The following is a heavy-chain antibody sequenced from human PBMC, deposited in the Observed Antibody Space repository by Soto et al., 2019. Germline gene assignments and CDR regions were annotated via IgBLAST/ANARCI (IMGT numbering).Heavy chain of an antibody. D-gene: IGHD3-10*01. V-gene: IGHV4-39*01. J-gene: IGHJ4*02. CDR2: IYHGGST. CDR3: ARQRRVTMVRGAPDY. Sequence: SETLSLTCAVSGGSISSSYYYWGWIRQPPGKGLEWIGSIYHGGSTYYNPSLKSRVTVSVDTSKNQFSLKLSSVTAADTAVYYCARQRRVTMVRGAPDYWGQGTLVTVSS. CDR1: GGSISSSYYY.